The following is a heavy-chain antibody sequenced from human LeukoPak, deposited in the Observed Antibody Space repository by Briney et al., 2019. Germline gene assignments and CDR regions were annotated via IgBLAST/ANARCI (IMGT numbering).Heavy chain of an antibody. CDR3: ARERASNNYNNWLDP. J-gene: IGHJ5*02. Sequence: SETLSPTCAVYGGSFSDYYWTWIRQPPGKGLEWIGDINHSGSANYNPSLKSRVTISVDRSRNQFYLRLSPVTVADTALYYCARERASNNYNNWLDPWGQGTLVTVSS. CDR1: GGSFSDYY. V-gene: IGHV4-34*01. CDR2: INHSGSA. D-gene: IGHD4-11*01.